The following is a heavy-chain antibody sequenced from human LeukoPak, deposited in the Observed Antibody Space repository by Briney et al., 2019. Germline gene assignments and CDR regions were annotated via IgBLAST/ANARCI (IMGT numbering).Heavy chain of an antibody. D-gene: IGHD2-8*01. J-gene: IGHJ5*02. V-gene: IGHV3-30*01. Sequence: GGSLRLSCAAFGFTFSSYAMHWVRQAPGKGLEWVAVISYDGSNKYYADSVKGRFTISRDNSKNTLYLQMNSLRAEDTAVYYCARDGLVYAIRWGWFDPWGQGTLVTVSS. CDR2: ISYDGSNK. CDR1: GFTFSSYA. CDR3: ARDGLVYAIRWGWFDP.